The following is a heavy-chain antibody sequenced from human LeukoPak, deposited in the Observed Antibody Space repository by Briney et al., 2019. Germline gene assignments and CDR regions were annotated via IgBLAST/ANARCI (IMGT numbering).Heavy chain of an antibody. J-gene: IGHJ4*02. CDR2: IYNSGNT. D-gene: IGHD3-10*01. Sequence: PSETLSLTCAVYGGSFSGYYWSWIRQSPGKGLEWIGYIYNSGNTNYNPSLRSRVTILVDTSKNQFSLKMTSVTAADTAVYYCARVGDSCFDYWGQGTLVTVSS. CDR1: GGSFSGYY. V-gene: IGHV4-59*01. CDR3: ARVGDSCFDY.